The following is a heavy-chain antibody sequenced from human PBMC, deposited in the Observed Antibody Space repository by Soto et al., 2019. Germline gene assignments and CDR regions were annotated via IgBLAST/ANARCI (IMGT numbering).Heavy chain of an antibody. J-gene: IGHJ4*01. CDR2: FSLSGTT. V-gene: IGHV4-4*07. CDR1: GASITGSSY. D-gene: IGHD2-8*02. Sequence: PSETLSLTCTVSGASITGSSYWSWIRQPAGKGLEWIGRFSLSGTTSYNPSLRSRVTMSADVSKNQFSLRLTSVTAADTASYSCARGVPAGRASAWYYF. CDR3: ARGVPAGRASAWYYF.